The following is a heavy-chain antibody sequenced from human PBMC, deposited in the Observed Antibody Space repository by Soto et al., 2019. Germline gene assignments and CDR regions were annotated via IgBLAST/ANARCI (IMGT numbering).Heavy chain of an antibody. D-gene: IGHD1-26*01. V-gene: IGHV3-15*04. J-gene: IGHJ4*02. CDR3: TPDPRWEGNFDY. CDR1: GISFSNIW. CDR2: IESKSDGGII. Sequence: PGGSLRLSCTTSGISFSNIWMSWVRQAPGKGLEWVGRIESKSDGGIIDYGGPVKGRFTISRDDSKNMLFLQMNSLTTGDTAVYYCTPDPRWEGNFDYWGQGTLVTVSS.